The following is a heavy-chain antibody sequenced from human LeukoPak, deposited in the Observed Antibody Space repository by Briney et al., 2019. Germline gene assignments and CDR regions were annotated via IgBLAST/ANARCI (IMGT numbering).Heavy chain of an antibody. CDR3: ARDEGTSRLWY. Sequence: KPGGSLRLSCAASEFSVGSNYMTWVRQAPGKGLEWIGEINHSGSTNYNPSLKSRVTISVDTSKNQFSLKLSSVTAADTAVYYCARDEGTSRLWYWGQGTLVTVSS. D-gene: IGHD2-2*01. CDR1: EFSVGSNY. V-gene: IGHV4-34*01. CDR2: INHSGST. J-gene: IGHJ4*02.